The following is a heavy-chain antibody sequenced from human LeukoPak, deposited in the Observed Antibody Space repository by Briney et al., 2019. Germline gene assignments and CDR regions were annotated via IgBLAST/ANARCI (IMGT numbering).Heavy chain of an antibody. Sequence: SQTLSLTCAISGDTFSSNSATWNWLRQSPSRGLEWLGRTYYRSKWYNDYAVSVKSRMTIIPDTSKNQFSLQLNSVTPDDTALYYCAGDRGVGAAVFFDYWGLGTLVTVSS. CDR2: TYYRSKWYN. V-gene: IGHV6-1*01. CDR3: AGDRGVGAAVFFDY. CDR1: GDTFSSNSAT. J-gene: IGHJ4*02. D-gene: IGHD6-13*01.